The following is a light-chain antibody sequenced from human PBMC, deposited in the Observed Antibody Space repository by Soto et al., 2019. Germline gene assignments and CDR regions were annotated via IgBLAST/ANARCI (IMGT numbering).Light chain of an antibody. Sequence: QSALTQPASVSGSPVQSITISCTGTSSDVGGYNYVSWYQQHPGKAPKLMIYDVSNRPSGVSNRFSGSKSGNTASLTISGLQAEDEADYSCSSYTSSSTPCVFGTGTKVTVL. V-gene: IGLV2-14*01. CDR2: DVS. J-gene: IGLJ1*01. CDR3: SSYTSSSTPCV. CDR1: SSDVGGYNY.